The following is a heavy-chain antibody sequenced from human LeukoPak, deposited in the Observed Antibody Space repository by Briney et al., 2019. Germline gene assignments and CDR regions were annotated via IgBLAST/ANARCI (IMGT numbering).Heavy chain of an antibody. Sequence: PGGSLRLSSAASGFTFSDYYMSWIRQAPGKGLDWVSYISTSGNTIYDADSVKGRFTISRDNAKNSLYLQMSSLRAEDTAVYYCARYSYGVHDFDYWGQGTLVTVSS. J-gene: IGHJ4*02. D-gene: IGHD5/OR15-5a*01. CDR2: ISTSGNTI. CDR1: GFTFSDYY. V-gene: IGHV3-11*04. CDR3: ARYSYGVHDFDY.